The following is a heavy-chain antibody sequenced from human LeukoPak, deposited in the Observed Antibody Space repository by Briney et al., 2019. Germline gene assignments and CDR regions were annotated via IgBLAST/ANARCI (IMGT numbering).Heavy chain of an antibody. CDR1: AFTFSDYS. CDR2: ISGRSSTI. J-gene: IGHJ4*02. V-gene: IGHV3-48*01. D-gene: IGHD1-26*01. CDR3: ARDRIKSGSYYFDY. Sequence: PGGSLRLSCAASAFTFSDYSMNWVRQAPGKGLEWVSYISGRSSTIYYADSVKGRFTISRDNAKNLMYLQMNSLRAEDTAVYDCARDRIKSGSYYFDYWGQGTLVTVSS.